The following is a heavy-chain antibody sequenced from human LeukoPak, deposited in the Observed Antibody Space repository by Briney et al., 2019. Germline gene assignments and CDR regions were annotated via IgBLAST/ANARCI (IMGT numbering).Heavy chain of an antibody. Sequence: SETLSLTCTVSGGSISSYYWSWIRQPAGTALEWIGRIYTSGSHNYNPSLKSRVTMSVDTSKNQFALKLSSVTAADTAVYYCARTIPRYYYASSGYNYNWFDPWGQGTLVSVSS. CDR2: IYTSGSH. J-gene: IGHJ5*02. V-gene: IGHV4-4*07. D-gene: IGHD3-22*01. CDR1: GGSISSYY. CDR3: ARTIPRYYYASSGYNYNWFDP.